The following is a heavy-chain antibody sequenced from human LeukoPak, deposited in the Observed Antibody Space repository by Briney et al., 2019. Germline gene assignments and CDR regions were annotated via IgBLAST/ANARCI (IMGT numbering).Heavy chain of an antibody. J-gene: IGHJ4*02. V-gene: IGHV3-30*04. CDR3: ARDFPSYDFWSGYYIQYYFDY. CDR1: GFTFSSYA. CDR2: ISYDGSNK. Sequence: GGSLRLSRAASGFTFSSYAMHWVRQAPGKGLEWVAVISYDGSNKYYADSVKGRFTISRDNSKNTLYLQMNSLRAEDTAVYYCARDFPSYDFWSGYYIQYYFDYWGQGTLVTVSS. D-gene: IGHD3-3*01.